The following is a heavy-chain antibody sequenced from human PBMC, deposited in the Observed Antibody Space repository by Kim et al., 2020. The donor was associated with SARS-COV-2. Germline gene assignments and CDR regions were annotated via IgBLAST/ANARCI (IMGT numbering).Heavy chain of an antibody. Sequence: GESLKISCKASGYTFNTYWIGWVRQKAGKGLEWMGIIHPGDFDTRYSPSFRGQVTLSADWSITTAYLQWSSLKASDTAMYYCARPLCCGGSCHYGFHIWG. CDR3: ARPLCCGGSCHYGFHI. D-gene: IGHD2-15*01. CDR1: GYTFNTYW. J-gene: IGHJ3*02. V-gene: IGHV5-51*01. CDR2: IHPGDFDT.